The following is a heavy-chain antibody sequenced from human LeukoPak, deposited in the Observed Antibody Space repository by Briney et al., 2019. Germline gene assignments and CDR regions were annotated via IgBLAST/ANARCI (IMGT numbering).Heavy chain of an antibody. Sequence: GGSPRLSCAASGFTFSSYAMHWVRQAPGKGLEWVAVISYDGSNKYYADSVKGRFTISRDNSKNTLYLQMNSLRAEDTAVYYCARSSGYSSGWGFDYWGQGTLVTVSS. CDR3: ARSSGYSSGWGFDY. J-gene: IGHJ4*02. CDR1: GFTFSSYA. D-gene: IGHD6-19*01. V-gene: IGHV3-30-3*01. CDR2: ISYDGSNK.